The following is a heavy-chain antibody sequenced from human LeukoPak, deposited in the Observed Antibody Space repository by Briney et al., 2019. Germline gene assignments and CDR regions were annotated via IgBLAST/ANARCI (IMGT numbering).Heavy chain of an antibody. CDR1: GFTFSNYW. D-gene: IGHD3-22*01. CDR3: ATYSSLNRREFQF. J-gene: IGHJ4*02. Sequence: GGSLRLSCEGSGFTFSNYWMGWVRQAPGKGLQWVANIKTDGSEKYYVDSVKGRFAISRDNAKNSLYLQMNSLRAEDTAVYYCATYSSLNRREFQFWGQGTLVTVSS. CDR2: IKTDGSEK. V-gene: IGHV3-7*01.